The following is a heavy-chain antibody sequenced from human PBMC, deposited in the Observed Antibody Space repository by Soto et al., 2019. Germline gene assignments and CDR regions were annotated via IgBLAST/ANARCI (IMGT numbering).Heavy chain of an antibody. Sequence: QLQLQESGPGLVMPSETLSLTCTVSGGSISITSYYWGWIRQPPGKGLEWIGNIYYSGSTYHNPSPKSRVILSVDTTKNQFYLKVSSVTASDTAMYYCVRQSEYYDSTWRAAPLYGLEFWCQGTKVTVS. D-gene: IGHD3-3*01. CDR2: IYYSGST. V-gene: IGHV4-39*01. CDR1: GGSISITSYY. CDR3: VRQSEYYDSTWRAAPLYGLEF. J-gene: IGHJ6*02.